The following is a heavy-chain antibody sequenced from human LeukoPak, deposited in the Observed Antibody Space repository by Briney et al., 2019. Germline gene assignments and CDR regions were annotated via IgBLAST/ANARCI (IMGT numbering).Heavy chain of an antibody. CDR1: GFTFSSYG. J-gene: IGHJ3*02. Sequence: GGSLRLSCAASGFTFSSYGIHWVRQAPGKGLEWVAVISYDGSSKYYADSVKGRFTISRDNSKNTLYLQMNSLRAEDTAVYYCARARSSYGYGDAFDIWGQGTMVAVSS. CDR2: ISYDGSSK. V-gene: IGHV3-30*19. CDR3: ARARSSYGYGDAFDI. D-gene: IGHD5-18*01.